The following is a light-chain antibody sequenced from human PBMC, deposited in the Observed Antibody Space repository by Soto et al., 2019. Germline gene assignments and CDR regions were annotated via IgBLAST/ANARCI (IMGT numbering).Light chain of an antibody. Sequence: NFMLTQPHSVSESPGKTVTISCTRSSGSIASNYVQWYQQRPGSAPTTVIYEDNQRPSGVPDRFSGSIDSSSNSASLTISGLKTEDEADYYCQSYDRSNQVFGEGTKLTVL. CDR2: EDN. CDR3: QSYDRSNQV. V-gene: IGLV6-57*04. CDR1: SGSIASNY. J-gene: IGLJ2*01.